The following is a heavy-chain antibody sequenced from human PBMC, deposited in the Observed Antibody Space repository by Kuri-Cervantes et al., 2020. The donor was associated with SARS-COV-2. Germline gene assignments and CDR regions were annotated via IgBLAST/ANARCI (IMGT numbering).Heavy chain of an antibody. CDR1: GYTFTSYG. CDR3: ARRIAAAGYYYHYGMDV. CDR2: ISAYNGNT. J-gene: IGHJ6*02. V-gene: IGHV1-18*04. D-gene: IGHD6-13*01. Sequence: ASVKVSCKASGYTFTSYGISWVRQAPGQGLEWMGWISAYNGNTNYAQKLQGRVTMTTDTSTSTAYMELRSLRSDDTAVYYCARRIAAAGYYYHYGMDVWGQGTTVTVSS.